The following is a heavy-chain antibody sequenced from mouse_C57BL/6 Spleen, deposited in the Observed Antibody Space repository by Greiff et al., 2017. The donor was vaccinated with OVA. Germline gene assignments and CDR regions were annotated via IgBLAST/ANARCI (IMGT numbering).Heavy chain of an antibody. J-gene: IGHJ2*01. CDR2: IYPGSGNT. D-gene: IGHD1-1*01. CDR1: GYTFTDYY. CDR3: AREPTVVSYFDY. V-gene: IGHV1-76*01. Sequence: VQLQESGAELVRPGASVKLSCKASGYTFTDYYINWVKQRPGQGLEWIARIYPGSGNTYYNEKFKGKATLTADKSTSTAYMQISSLTSEDSAVYFCAREPTVVSYFDYWGQGTTLTVSS.